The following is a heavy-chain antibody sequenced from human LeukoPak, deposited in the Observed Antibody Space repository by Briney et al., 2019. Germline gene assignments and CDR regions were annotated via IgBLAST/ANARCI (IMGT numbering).Heavy chain of an antibody. J-gene: IGHJ5*02. CDR1: GGSISSSTYY. CDR3: AREGYCSSSSCNNWLDP. V-gene: IGHV4-39*07. Sequence: SETLSLTCTVSGGSISSSTYYWGWIRQPPGKGLEWIGSIYYSGSTYYNPSLKSRVTISVDTSKNQFSLKLSSVTAADTAVYYCAREGYCSSSSCNNWLDPWGQGTLVTVSS. CDR2: IYYSGST. D-gene: IGHD2-2*01.